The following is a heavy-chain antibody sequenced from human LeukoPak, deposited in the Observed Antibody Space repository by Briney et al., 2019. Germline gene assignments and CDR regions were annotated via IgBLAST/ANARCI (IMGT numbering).Heavy chain of an antibody. J-gene: IGHJ5*02. CDR3: ARDLVGGILTGYENWFDP. CDR2: MNPNSGNT. D-gene: IGHD3-9*01. V-gene: IGHV1-8*01. Sequence: ASVKVSCKASGYTFTSYDINWVRQATGQGLEWMGWMNPNSGNTGYAQKFQGRVTMTRNTSISTAYMELSSLRSEDTAVYYCARDLVGGILTGYENWFDPWGQGTLVTVSS. CDR1: GYTFTSYD.